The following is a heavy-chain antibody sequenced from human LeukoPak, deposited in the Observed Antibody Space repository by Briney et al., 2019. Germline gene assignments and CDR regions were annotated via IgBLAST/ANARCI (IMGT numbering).Heavy chain of an antibody. J-gene: IGHJ5*02. V-gene: IGHV1-3*01. CDR3: ARGGGYSYGFNWFDP. Sequence: ASVKVSCKASGYTFTSYAMHWVRQAPGQRHEWMGWINAGNGNTKYSQKFQGRVTITRDTSASTAYMELSSLRSEDTAVYYCARGGGYSYGFNWFDPWGQGTLVTVSS. CDR1: GYTFTSYA. D-gene: IGHD5-18*01. CDR2: INAGNGNT.